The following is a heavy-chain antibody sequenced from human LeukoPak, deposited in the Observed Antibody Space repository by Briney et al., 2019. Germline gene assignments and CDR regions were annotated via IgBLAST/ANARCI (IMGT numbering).Heavy chain of an antibody. D-gene: IGHD3-10*01. J-gene: IGHJ4*02. Sequence: ASVKVSCKASGYTFTSYYMHWVRQAPGQGLEWMGIINPSGGSTSYAQKFQGRVTMTRDMSTSTVYMELSSLRSEGTAVYYCASSSSGYGSGTWGQGTLVTVSS. CDR1: GYTFTSYY. CDR2: INPSGGST. V-gene: IGHV1-46*01. CDR3: ASSSSGYGSGT.